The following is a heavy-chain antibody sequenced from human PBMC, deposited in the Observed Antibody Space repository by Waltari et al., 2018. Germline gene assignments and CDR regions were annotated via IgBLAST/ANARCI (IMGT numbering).Heavy chain of an antibody. CDR3: AIDGGYDFWSGYPSDY. V-gene: IGHV3-30*03. J-gene: IGHJ4*02. CDR1: GFTFSSYG. CDR2: ISYDGSNK. Sequence: QVQLVESGGGVVQPGRSLRLSCAASGFTFSSYGMHWVRQAPGKGLERAAVISYDGSNKYYADSVKGRFTISRDNSKNTLYLQINSLSAEDTAVYYCAIDGGYDFWSGYPSDYWGQGTLVTVSS. D-gene: IGHD3-3*01.